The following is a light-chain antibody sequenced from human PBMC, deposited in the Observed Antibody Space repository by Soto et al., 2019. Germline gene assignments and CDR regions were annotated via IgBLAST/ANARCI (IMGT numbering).Light chain of an antibody. J-gene: IGKJ1*01. CDR1: QSISNY. Sequence: DIQMTQSPSSLSASVGDRVTITCRASQSISNYLNWYQQRPGRAPNLLIYAASSLQSGVPSRFSGSGSGTVFTLTISSLKPEDSATYYCQQSYSAPRTFGQGTKVEIK. CDR2: AAS. V-gene: IGKV1-39*01. CDR3: QQSYSAPRT.